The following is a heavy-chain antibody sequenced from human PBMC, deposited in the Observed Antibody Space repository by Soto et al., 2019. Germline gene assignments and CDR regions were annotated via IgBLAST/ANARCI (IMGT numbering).Heavy chain of an antibody. CDR2: TNPNSGNP. J-gene: IGHJ5*02. V-gene: IGHV1-8*01. CDR3: AGDNWFDP. CDR1: GYTFTSYD. Sequence: QVQLVQSGAEVKKPGASVKVSCKASGYTFTSYDINWVRQATGQGLEWMGWTNPNSGNPGYAQKFQSRVTMTRNTSISTAYSELSSLRSEDTHVYDCAGDNWFDPWGQGTLVRVS.